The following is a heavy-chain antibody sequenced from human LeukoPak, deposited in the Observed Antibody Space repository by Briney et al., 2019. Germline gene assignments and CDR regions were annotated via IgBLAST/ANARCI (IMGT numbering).Heavy chain of an antibody. Sequence: VASVKVSCKASGYTFTSYYMHWVRQAPGQGLEWMGWINPKSGGTNYAQKFQGRVTMTRDTSINTASMELSRLTSDDTAVYYCATLDSFDYWGQGTLVTVSS. D-gene: IGHD3-3*02. CDR1: GYTFTSYY. V-gene: IGHV1-2*02. CDR2: INPKSGGT. J-gene: IGHJ4*02. CDR3: ATLDSFDY.